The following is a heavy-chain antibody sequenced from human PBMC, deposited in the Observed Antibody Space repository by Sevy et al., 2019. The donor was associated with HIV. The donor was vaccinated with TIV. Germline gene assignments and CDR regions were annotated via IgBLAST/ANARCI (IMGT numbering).Heavy chain of an antibody. Sequence: ASVKVSCKASGGTFSSYAISWVRQAPGQGLEWMGGIIPIFGTANYAQKFQGRVTITADESTSTAYMELSSLGSEDTAVYYCARSPPRLLWFGEFFDYWGQGTLVTVSS. D-gene: IGHD3-10*01. CDR1: GGTFSSYA. J-gene: IGHJ4*02. V-gene: IGHV1-69*13. CDR3: ARSPPRLLWFGEFFDY. CDR2: IIPIFGTA.